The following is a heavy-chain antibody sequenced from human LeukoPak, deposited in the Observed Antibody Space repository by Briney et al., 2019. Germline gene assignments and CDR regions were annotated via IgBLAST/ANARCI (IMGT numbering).Heavy chain of an antibody. CDR3: ARLKPVTIFGVAKGYYFDY. Sequence: GESLKISCKGSGYSFTSYWIGWVRQMPGKGLEWMGIIYPGDSDTRYRPSFQGQVTISADKSISTAYLQWSSLKASDTAMYYCARLKPVTIFGVAKGYYFDYWGQGTLVTVSS. CDR2: IYPGDSDT. J-gene: IGHJ4*02. CDR1: GYSFTSYW. V-gene: IGHV5-51*01. D-gene: IGHD3-3*01.